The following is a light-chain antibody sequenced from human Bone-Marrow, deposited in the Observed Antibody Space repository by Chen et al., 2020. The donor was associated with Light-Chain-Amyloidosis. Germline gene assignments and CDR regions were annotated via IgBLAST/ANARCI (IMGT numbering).Light chain of an antibody. CDR3: QQYNSYGT. Sequence: DIQMTQSPSTLSASVGDRVTITCRASQSISSWLAWYQQKPGKAPKLLIYKASSLESGVPPRFSGSGSGTEFTLTISRLQPDDFATYYCQQYNSYGTFGQGTKVEIK. J-gene: IGKJ1*01. CDR2: KAS. CDR1: QSISSW. V-gene: IGKV1-5*03.